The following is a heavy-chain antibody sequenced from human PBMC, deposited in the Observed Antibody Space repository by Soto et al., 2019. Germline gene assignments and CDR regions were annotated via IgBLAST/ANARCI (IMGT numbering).Heavy chain of an antibody. CDR3: ARHHAVGDGDYDPTMYYVDY. V-gene: IGHV4-39*01. CDR2: IYYSGST. CDR1: GGSISSSSYY. Sequence: QLQLQESGPGLVKPSETLSLTCTVSGGSISSSSYYWGWIRQPPGKGLEWIGSIYYSGSTYYNPSVKSRVTISVDTSKNQFSLKLSSVTAADPAVYYCARHHAVGDGDYDPTMYYVDYWGQGTLVTVSS. J-gene: IGHJ4*02. D-gene: IGHD4-17*01.